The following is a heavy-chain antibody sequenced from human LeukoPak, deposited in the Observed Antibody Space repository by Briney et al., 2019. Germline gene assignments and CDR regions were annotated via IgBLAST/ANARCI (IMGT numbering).Heavy chain of an antibody. V-gene: IGHV4-38-2*02. Sequence: SETLSLTCTVSGYSITSGYYWGWIRQPPGKGLEWIGSIYHSGDTYYNPSLKSRVTISVDTSKNQFSLKLSSVTAADTAVYYCARGQWLSFIDYWGQGTLVTVSS. CDR2: IYHSGDT. CDR3: ARGQWLSFIDY. D-gene: IGHD3-22*01. J-gene: IGHJ4*02. CDR1: GYSITSGYY.